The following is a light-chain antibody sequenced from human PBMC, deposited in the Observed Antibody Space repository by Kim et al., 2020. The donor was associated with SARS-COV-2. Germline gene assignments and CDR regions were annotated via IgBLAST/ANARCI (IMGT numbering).Light chain of an antibody. CDR1: QSVSSN. CDR2: GAS. Sequence: VSPGERATLSCRASQSVSSNLAWYQQKPGQAPRLLIYGASTRATGIPDRFSGSGSGTEFTLTITSLQSEDFAVYYCQHYNIWPWTFGQGTRVDIK. J-gene: IGKJ1*01. V-gene: IGKV3-15*01. CDR3: QHYNIWPWT.